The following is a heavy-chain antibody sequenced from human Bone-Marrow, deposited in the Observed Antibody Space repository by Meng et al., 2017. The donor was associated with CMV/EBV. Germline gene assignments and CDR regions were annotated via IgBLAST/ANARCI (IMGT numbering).Heavy chain of an antibody. CDR1: GGSFSGYY. V-gene: IGHV4-34*01. J-gene: IGHJ4*02. CDR2: INHSGST. D-gene: IGHD1-1*01. CDR3: ARGTRGGANWFVDY. Sequence: SQTLSLTCAVYGGSFSGYYWSWIRQPPGKGLEWIGEINHSGSTNYDPSLKSRVTISVDTSKNQFSLKLSSVTAADTAVYYCARGTRGGANWFVDYWGQGTFVTVSS.